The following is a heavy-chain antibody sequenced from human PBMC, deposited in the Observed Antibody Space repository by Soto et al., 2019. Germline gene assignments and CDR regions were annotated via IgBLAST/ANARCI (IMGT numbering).Heavy chain of an antibody. CDR1: GYTLTELS. V-gene: IGHV1-24*01. CDR2: FDPEDGET. CDR3: ATADIAARPIFFDY. D-gene: IGHD6-6*01. Sequence: ASVKVSCKVSGYTLTELSMHWVRQAPGKGLEWMGGFDPEDGETIYAQKFQGRVTMTEDTSTDTAYMELSSLRSEDTPVYYCATADIAARPIFFDYWGQGTLVTVSS. J-gene: IGHJ4*02.